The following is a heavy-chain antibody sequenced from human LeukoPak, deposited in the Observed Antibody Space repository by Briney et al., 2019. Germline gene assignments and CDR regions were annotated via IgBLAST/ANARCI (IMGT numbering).Heavy chain of an antibody. J-gene: IGHJ6*04. CDR3: ARGQAGYCSGGSCEGLLDV. Sequence: GGSLRLSCAASGFTFSRYWMHWVRQAPGKGLVWVSRINSDGSDISYADSVKGRFTISRDNAKNTLYLQMNSLRAEDTAVYYCARGQAGYCSGGSCEGLLDVWGKGTTVTISS. D-gene: IGHD2-15*01. CDR2: INSDGSDI. CDR1: GFTFSRYW. V-gene: IGHV3-74*01.